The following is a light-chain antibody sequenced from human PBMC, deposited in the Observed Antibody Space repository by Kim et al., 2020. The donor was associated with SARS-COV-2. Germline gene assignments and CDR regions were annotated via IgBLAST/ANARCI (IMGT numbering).Light chain of an antibody. CDR3: QAWDRSTVV. V-gene: IGLV3-1*01. CDR2: QDS. J-gene: IGLJ2*01. CDR1: KLGDKY. Sequence: SYELTQPTSVSVSPGQTASITCSGDKLGDKYACWYQQKPGQSPVLVIYQDSKRPSGIPERFSGSNSGNTATLTISGTQAMDEADYYCQAWDRSTVVFGGG.